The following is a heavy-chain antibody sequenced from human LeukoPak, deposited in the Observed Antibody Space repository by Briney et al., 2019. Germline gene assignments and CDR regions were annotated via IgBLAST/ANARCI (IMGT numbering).Heavy chain of an antibody. CDR2: MWYDGSKI. D-gene: IGHD3-22*01. V-gene: IGHV3-33*01. CDR3: ARAPADYDSSGYLDY. J-gene: IGHJ4*02. Sequence: GGSLRLSCAASGFNFNSYGMHWVRQAPGKGLEWVAVMWYDGSKIYYAESVKGRFTISRDNSKNTLYLQMNSLRAEDTVVYYCARAPADYDSSGYLDYWGQGTLVTVSS. CDR1: GFNFNSYG.